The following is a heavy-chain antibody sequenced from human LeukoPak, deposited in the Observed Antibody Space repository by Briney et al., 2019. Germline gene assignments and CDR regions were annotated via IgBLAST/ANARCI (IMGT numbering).Heavy chain of an antibody. CDR1: GYTFTGYY. J-gene: IGHJ5*01. D-gene: IGHD6-6*01. V-gene: IGHV1-2*02. CDR2: INPNSGGT. CDR3: AKVGSSWGNWFDS. Sequence: ASVKVSCKASGYTFTGYYMHWVRQAPGQGLEWMGWINPNSGGTNYAQKFQGRVTMTRGTSMTTAYMELSSLRSEGTAVYYCAKVGSSWGNWFDSWGQGTLVTVSS.